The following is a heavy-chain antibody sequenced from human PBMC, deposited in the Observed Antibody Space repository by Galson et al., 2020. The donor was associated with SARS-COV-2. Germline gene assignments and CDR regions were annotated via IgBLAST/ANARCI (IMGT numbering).Heavy chain of an antibody. CDR1: GFTFSSYA. Sequence: GESLKISCAASGFTFSSYAMHWVRQAPGKGLEWVAVISYDGSNKYYADSVKGRFTISRDNSKNTLYLQMNSLRAEDTAVYYCAREPSYSSSCWGQGTLVTVSA. J-gene: IGHJ4*02. CDR2: ISYDGSNK. D-gene: IGHD6-13*01. V-gene: IGHV3-30-3*01. CDR3: AREPSYSSSC.